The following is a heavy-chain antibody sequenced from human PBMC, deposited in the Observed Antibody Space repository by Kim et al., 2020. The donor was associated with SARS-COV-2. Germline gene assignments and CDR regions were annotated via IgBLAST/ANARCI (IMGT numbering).Heavy chain of an antibody. J-gene: IGHJ5*02. V-gene: IGHV3-30*04. CDR2: ISYDGSNK. Sequence: GGSLRLSCAASGFTFSSYAMHWVRQAPGKGLEWVAVISYDGSNKYYADSVKGRFTISRDNSKNTLYLQMNSLRAEDTAVYYCARDRISFIAVAAEILNWFNAGGQRNLVTVSS. CDR3: ARDRISFIAVAAEILNWFNA. D-gene: IGHD6-19*01. CDR1: GFTFSSYA.